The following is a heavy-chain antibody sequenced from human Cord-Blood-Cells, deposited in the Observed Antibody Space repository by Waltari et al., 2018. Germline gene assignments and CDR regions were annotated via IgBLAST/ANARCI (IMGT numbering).Heavy chain of an antibody. D-gene: IGHD2-2*01. V-gene: IGHV4-31*03. CDR1: GGSISSGGYY. J-gene: IGHJ6*02. CDR2: IYYSGST. Sequence: QVQLQESGPGLVKPSQTLSLTCTVSGGSISSGGYYWSWIRQHPGKGLVWMGYIYYSGSTYYNPSLKSRVTISVDTSKNQFSLKLSSVTAADTAVYYCARAKGYCSSTSCYDGDYYYYGMDVWGQGTTVTVSS. CDR3: ARAKGYCSSTSCYDGDYYYYGMDV.